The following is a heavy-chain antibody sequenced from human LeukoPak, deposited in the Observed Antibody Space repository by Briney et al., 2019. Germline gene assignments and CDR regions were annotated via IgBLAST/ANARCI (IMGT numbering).Heavy chain of an antibody. CDR3: ARGEAYCSSTSCRAFDI. J-gene: IGHJ3*02. D-gene: IGHD2-2*01. V-gene: IGHV3-7*03. Sequence: GGSLRLPCAASGFTFSSYWMSWVRQAPGKGLEWVANIKQDGSEKYYVDSVKGRFTISRDNAKNSLYLQMNSLRAEDTAVYYCARGEAYCSSTSCRAFDIWGQGTMVTVSS. CDR1: GFTFSSYW. CDR2: IKQDGSEK.